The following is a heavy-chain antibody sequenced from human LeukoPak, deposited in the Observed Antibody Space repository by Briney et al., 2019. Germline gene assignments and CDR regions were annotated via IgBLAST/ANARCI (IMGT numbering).Heavy chain of an antibody. D-gene: IGHD5-18*01. CDR3: AVRGYSSFDAFDI. J-gene: IGHJ3*02. V-gene: IGHV4-59*08. Sequence: SETLSLTCTVAGGSISGYYWSWIRQPPGKGLEWIGYIYYSGGTNYNPSLKSRVTISVDMSKNQFSLKLSSVTAADTAVYYCAVRGYSSFDAFDIWGQGTMVTVSS. CDR1: GGSISGYY. CDR2: IYYSGGT.